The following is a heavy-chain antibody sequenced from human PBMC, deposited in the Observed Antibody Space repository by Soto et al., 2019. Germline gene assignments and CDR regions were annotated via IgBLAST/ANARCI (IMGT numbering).Heavy chain of an antibody. Sequence: GASVKVSCKVSGYTLTELSMHWVRQAPGKGLEWMGGFDPEDGETIYAQKFQGRVTMTEDTSTDTAYMELSSLRSEDTAVYYCATSYCTNGVCLASYYYYGMDVWGQGTTVTVSS. V-gene: IGHV1-24*01. D-gene: IGHD2-8*01. CDR2: FDPEDGET. CDR1: GYTLTELS. J-gene: IGHJ6*02. CDR3: ATSYCTNGVCLASYYYYGMDV.